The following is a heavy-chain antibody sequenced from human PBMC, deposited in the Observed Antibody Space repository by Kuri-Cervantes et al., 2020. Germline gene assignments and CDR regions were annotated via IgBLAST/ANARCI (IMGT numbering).Heavy chain of an antibody. CDR2: ISGSGGST. Sequence: GGSLRLSCAASGFTFSSYAMSWVRQAPGKGLEWASAISGSGGSTYYADSVKGRFTISRDNSKNTLYLQMNSLRAEDTAVYYCARGGYCSSTSCYGFDYWGQGTLVTVSS. V-gene: IGHV3-23*01. J-gene: IGHJ4*02. CDR3: ARGGYCSSTSCYGFDY. D-gene: IGHD2-2*01. CDR1: GFTFSSYA.